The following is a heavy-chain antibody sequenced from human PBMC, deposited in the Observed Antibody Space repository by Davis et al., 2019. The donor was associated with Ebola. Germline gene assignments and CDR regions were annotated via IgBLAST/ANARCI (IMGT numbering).Heavy chain of an antibody. CDR2: ISGTGGST. CDR3: ATLYYGMDV. V-gene: IGHV3-23*01. J-gene: IGHJ6*02. CDR1: SFPFRGYA. Sequence: GESLKISCAASSFPFRGYAMSWVRQAPGKGLEWVSAISGTGGSTYYADSVKSRFTLSRDNSKNTLYLQMNSLIAEDTAVYYCATLYYGMDVWGQGTTVTVSS.